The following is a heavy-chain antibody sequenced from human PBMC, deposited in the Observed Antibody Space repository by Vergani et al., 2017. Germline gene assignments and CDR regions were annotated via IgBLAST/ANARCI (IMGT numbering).Heavy chain of an antibody. CDR1: GFTFSNSA. Sequence: EVHLLESGGGQVEAGGSLRLSCVASGFTFSNSAMSWVRQTSGKGLEWVLAISGHGDRTYYADSVKGRFPISRDNSKNMLYLQMNSLRAEDTAVYYCARLSYDTTPYLQGGYDCWGQGTLVSVSS. J-gene: IGHJ4*02. CDR3: ARLSYDTTPYLQGGYDC. D-gene: IGHD3-22*01. V-gene: IGHV3-23*01. CDR2: ISGHGDRT.